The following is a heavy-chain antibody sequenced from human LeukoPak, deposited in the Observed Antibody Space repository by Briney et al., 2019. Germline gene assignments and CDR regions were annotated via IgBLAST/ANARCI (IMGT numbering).Heavy chain of an antibody. V-gene: IGHV3-53*04. J-gene: IGHJ4*02. CDR2: IYSGGST. CDR3: ARVLWFGEFPDYFDY. D-gene: IGHD3-10*01. Sequence: PGESLRLSCAASGFTVSSNYMSWVRQAPGKGLEWVSVIYSGGSTYYADSVKGRFTISRHNSKNTLYLQMNSLRAEDTAVYYCARVLWFGEFPDYFDYWGQGTLVTVSS. CDR1: GFTVSSNY.